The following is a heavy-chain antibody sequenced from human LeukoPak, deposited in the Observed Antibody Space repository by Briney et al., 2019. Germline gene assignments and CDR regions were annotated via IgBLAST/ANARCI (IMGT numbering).Heavy chain of an antibody. D-gene: IGHD2-21*01. CDR2: INHSGST. CDR1: GGFFRGSY. Sequence: SETLSLTCAVYGGFFRGSYWGWIRQPPGKGLEWIGEINHSGSTNYNPSLKSRVTISVDTSKNQFSLKLSSVTAADTAEYYCVNGESGVGVIASYYYYYLYVWGKGTTVTVSS. J-gene: IGHJ6*03. V-gene: IGHV4-34*01. CDR3: VNGESGVGVIASYYYYYLYV.